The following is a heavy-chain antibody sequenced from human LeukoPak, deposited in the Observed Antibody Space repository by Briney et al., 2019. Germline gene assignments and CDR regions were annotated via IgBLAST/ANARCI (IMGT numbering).Heavy chain of an antibody. Sequence: SETLSLTCTVSGGSISSPYWTWIRQPPGKGLEWIGYIYYGGSTDYSPSLKSRATISLDTSKNQFSLHLTSVTAADTVVYYCARQLAGLAPPGFIDSWGQGTLVTVSS. CDR3: ARQLAGLAPPGFIDS. V-gene: IGHV4-59*08. J-gene: IGHJ4*02. CDR1: GGSISSPY. CDR2: IYYGGST. D-gene: IGHD3-3*02.